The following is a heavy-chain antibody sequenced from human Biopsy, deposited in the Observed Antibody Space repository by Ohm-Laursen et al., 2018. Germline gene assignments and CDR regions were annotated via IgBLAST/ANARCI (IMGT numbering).Heavy chain of an antibody. V-gene: IGHV3-53*01. J-gene: IGHJ4*02. Sequence: SLRLSCAAPGFTFSDHYMSWVRQAPGKGLEWVSIIYLDGNTYYTDSVKGRFTISRDNSKNALYLQMNSLRPADTAKYYCVRGRAYWGQGTLVTVSS. CDR2: IYLDGNT. CDR3: VRGRAY. CDR1: GFTFSDHY.